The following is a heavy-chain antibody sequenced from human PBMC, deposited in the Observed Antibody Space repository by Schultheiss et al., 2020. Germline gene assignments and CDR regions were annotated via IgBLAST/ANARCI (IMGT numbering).Heavy chain of an antibody. D-gene: IGHD1-14*01. V-gene: IGHV4-59*04. CDR3: AKGTSLFDF. CDR2: IYYSGST. J-gene: IGHJ4*02. Sequence: SATLSLTCTVSGGSISSYYWSWIRQPPGKGLEWIGYIYYSGSTYYNPSLKSRVTISVDTSKNQFSLQLNSVAPEDTAVYYCAKGTSLFDFWGQGTPVTVSS. CDR1: GGSISSYY.